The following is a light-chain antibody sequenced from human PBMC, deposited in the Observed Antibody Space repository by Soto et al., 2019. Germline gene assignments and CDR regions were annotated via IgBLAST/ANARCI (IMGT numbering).Light chain of an antibody. J-gene: IGKJ4*01. Sequence: ESALKQSPATVSLSPGERAALSCRASQSVSSYLAWYQQKPGQAPRLLISDASNRATGIPARFSGSGSGTDFTLTVSSLEPEDFAVYYCQQRRDWPLTFGGGTKVEI. CDR1: QSVSSY. CDR2: DAS. CDR3: QQRRDWPLT. V-gene: IGKV3-11*01.